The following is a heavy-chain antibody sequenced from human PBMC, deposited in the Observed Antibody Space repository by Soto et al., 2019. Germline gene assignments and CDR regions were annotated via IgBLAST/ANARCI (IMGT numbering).Heavy chain of an antibody. CDR2: ISGSGGST. CDR3: ATKYDFWSGYHPY. Sequence: GSLRLSCAASGFTFSSYAMSWVRQAPGKGLEWVSAISGSGGSTYYADSVKGRFTISRDNSKNTLYLQMNSLRAEDTAVYYCATKYDFWSGYHPYWGQGTLVTVSS. J-gene: IGHJ4*02. CDR1: GFTFSSYA. D-gene: IGHD3-3*01. V-gene: IGHV3-23*01.